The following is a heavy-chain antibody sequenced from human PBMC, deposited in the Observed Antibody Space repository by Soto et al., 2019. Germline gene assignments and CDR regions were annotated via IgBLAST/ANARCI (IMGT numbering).Heavy chain of an antibody. Sequence: QVQLQESGPGLVKPSETLSLSCTVSGGSISSYYWSWFRQSPGKRMEWIGYVHHSWGSSYNPSLQSGVAISLATSKSQSSLKVTPVPATDPAVYYCARQGFGPLHGLVDVWGQGTTVTVSS. D-gene: IGHD3-10*01. V-gene: IGHV4-59*08. CDR3: ARQGFGPLHGLVDV. CDR2: VHHSWGS. CDR1: GGSISSYY. J-gene: IGHJ6*02.